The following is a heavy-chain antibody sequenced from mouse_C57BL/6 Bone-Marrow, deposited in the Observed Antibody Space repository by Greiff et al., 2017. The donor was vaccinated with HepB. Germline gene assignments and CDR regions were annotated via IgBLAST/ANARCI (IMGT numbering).Heavy chain of an antibody. CDR1: GYTFTSYW. D-gene: IGHD2-5*01. J-gene: IGHJ2*01. CDR3: ATYYSNRYYFDY. V-gene: IGHV1-7*01. Sequence: VQLQQSGAELAKPGASVKLSCKASGYTFTSYWMHWVKQRPGQGLEWIGYINPSSGYTKYNQKFKDKATLTADKSSSAAYMQLSSLTYEDSAVYYCATYYSNRYYFDYWGQGTTLTVSS. CDR2: INPSSGYT.